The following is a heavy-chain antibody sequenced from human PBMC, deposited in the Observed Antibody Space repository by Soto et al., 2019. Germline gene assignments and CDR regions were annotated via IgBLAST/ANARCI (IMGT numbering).Heavy chain of an antibody. CDR1: GFTFSSYS. J-gene: IGHJ6*02. CDR2: ISSSSSYI. V-gene: IGHV3-21*01. CDR3: ASTGAEGGMAV. D-gene: IGHD1-1*01. Sequence: GGSLRLSCAASGFTFSSYSMNWVRQAPGKGLEWVSSISSSSSYIYYADSVKGRFTISRDNAKNSLYLQMNSLRAEDTAVYYCASTGAEGGMAVWGQGTTVTVSS.